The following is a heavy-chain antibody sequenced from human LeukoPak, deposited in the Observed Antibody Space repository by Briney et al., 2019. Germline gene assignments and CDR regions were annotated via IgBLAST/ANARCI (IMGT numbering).Heavy chain of an antibody. Sequence: SETLSLTCTVSGGSISSSSYYWGWIRQPPGKGLEWIGSIYYSGSTYYNPSLKTRVTISLDTSKNQFSLIVSSVTAADTAVYYCARTTAKASTPYFDYWGQGTLVTVSS. D-gene: IGHD4-11*01. V-gene: IGHV4-39*07. CDR2: IYYSGST. J-gene: IGHJ4*02. CDR1: GGSISSSSYY. CDR3: ARTTAKASTPYFDY.